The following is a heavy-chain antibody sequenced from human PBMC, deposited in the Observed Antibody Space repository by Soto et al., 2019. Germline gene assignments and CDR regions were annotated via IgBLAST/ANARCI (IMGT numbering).Heavy chain of an antibody. CDR2: VYRTGST. CDR3: ARARATIAAAAIFDC. J-gene: IGHJ4*02. D-gene: IGHD6-13*01. Sequence: QVQLQESGPGLVKPSGTLSLTCAVSGGSISTSNWWSWVRQPPGKGLEWIGEVYRTGSTNYNPSLESRLTISVDKTKNQFSLKLTSVTAADTAAYYCARARATIAAAAIFDCWGQGTLVTLSS. V-gene: IGHV4-4*02. CDR1: GGSISTSNW.